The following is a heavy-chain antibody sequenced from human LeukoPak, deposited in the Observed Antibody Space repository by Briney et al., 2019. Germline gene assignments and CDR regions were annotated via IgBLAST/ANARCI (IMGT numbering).Heavy chain of an antibody. CDR2: INHSGST. V-gene: IGHV4-34*01. Sequence: ETLSLTCAVYGGSFSGYYWSWIRQLPGKGLEWIGEINHSGSTNYNPSLKSRVTISVDTSKNQFSLKLSSVTAADTAVYYCARGLSIGYSSSWYAPAPFDAFDIWGQGTMVTVSS. CDR1: GGSFSGYY. J-gene: IGHJ3*02. D-gene: IGHD6-13*01. CDR3: ARGLSIGYSSSWYAPAPFDAFDI.